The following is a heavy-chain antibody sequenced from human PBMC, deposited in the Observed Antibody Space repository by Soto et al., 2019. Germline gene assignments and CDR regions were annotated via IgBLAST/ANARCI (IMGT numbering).Heavy chain of an antibody. J-gene: IGHJ6*02. V-gene: IGHV1-3*01. CDR1: GYTFTSYA. CDR3: ARVGIAARALGMDV. Sequence: ASVKVSCKASGYTFTSYAMHWVRQAPGQRLEWMGWINAGNGNTKYSQKFQGRVTITRDTSASTAYMELSSLRSEDTAVYYCARVGIAARALGMDVWGQGTTVTVSS. D-gene: IGHD6-6*01. CDR2: INAGNGNT.